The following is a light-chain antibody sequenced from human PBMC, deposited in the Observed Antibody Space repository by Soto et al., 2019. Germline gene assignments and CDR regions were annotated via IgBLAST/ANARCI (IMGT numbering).Light chain of an antibody. V-gene: IGLV7-46*01. Sequence: QAVVTQEPSLTVSPGGTVTLTCGSSPGAVTSGHYPHWFQQKPGQAPRTLIYDTSIKHSWTPARFSGSRLGGKAALTLSGAQPEDEADYYCLVIYTGVGEVFGTGTKLTVL. CDR1: PGAVTSGHY. J-gene: IGLJ1*01. CDR3: LVIYTGVGEV. CDR2: DTS.